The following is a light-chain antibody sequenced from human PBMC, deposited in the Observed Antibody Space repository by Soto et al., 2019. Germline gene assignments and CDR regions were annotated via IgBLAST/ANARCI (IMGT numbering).Light chain of an antibody. Sequence: IQLTQSPSSLSASVGDRVTITCRASQGISSFLAWYQQKPGKAPKLLIYGASTLQSGVPSRFSGSGSGTDFTLTIGSLQPDDFATYYCQQLNSFPIPFGRGTKVDIK. CDR3: QQLNSFPIP. J-gene: IGKJ3*01. V-gene: IGKV1-9*01. CDR2: GAS. CDR1: QGISSF.